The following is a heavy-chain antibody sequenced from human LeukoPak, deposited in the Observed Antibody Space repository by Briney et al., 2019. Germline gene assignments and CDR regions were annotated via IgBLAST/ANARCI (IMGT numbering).Heavy chain of an antibody. CDR2: IRSDSSYK. D-gene: IGHD3-10*01. V-gene: IGHV3-30*02. Sequence: PGGSLRLSCVASGFSFRNYGMHWVRQAPGKGLEWVTFIRSDSSYKYYADSVKGRFTTSRDNSKSTPDLQMNSLRPEDTALYYCARDRGVSGNYYDYWGQGTLVTVSS. J-gene: IGHJ4*02. CDR3: ARDRGVSGNYYDY. CDR1: GFSFRNYG.